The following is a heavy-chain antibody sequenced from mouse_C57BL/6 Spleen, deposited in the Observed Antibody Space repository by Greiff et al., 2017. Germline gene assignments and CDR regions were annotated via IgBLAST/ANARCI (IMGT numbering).Heavy chain of an antibody. J-gene: IGHJ4*01. Sequence: QVQLKESGPGLVQPSQSLSITCTVSGFSLTSYGVHWVRQSPGKGLEWLGVIWRGGSTDYTAAFMSRLSITKDNSKSQVFFKMNSLQADDTAIYYCAKNEKIHYYAMDYWGQGTSVTVSS. V-gene: IGHV2-5*01. CDR3: AKNEKIHYYAMDY. CDR1: GFSLTSYG. CDR2: IWRGGST.